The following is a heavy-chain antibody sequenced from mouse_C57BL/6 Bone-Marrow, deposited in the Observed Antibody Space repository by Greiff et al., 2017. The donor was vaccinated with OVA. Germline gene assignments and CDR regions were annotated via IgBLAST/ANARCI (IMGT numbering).Heavy chain of an antibody. J-gene: IGHJ3*01. CDR2: IDPEDGDT. V-gene: IGHV14-1*01. CDR3: TTGYTPCAY. Sequence: EVKLQASGAELVRPGASVTLSCTASGFNINDYSMHWVKPRPEPGLEWIGRIDPEDGDTEYAPKFQGKATMTADTSSNTAYLQLSSLTSEDTAVYYCTTGYTPCAYWGQGTLVTVSA. D-gene: IGHD3-1*01. CDR1: GFNINDYS.